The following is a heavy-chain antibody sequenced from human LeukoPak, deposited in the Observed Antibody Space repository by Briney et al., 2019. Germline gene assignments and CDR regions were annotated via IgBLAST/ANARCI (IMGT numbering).Heavy chain of an antibody. CDR2: MYYSGST. CDR3: ARIMRMIPPKDYYFDY. J-gene: IGHJ4*02. Sequence: SETLSLTCTVSGASVSSFYWNWIRQPPGKGLEWIGSMYYSGSTYYNPSLKSRVTISVDTSKNRFSLKLSSVTAADTAVYYCARIMRMIPPKDYYFDYWGQGTLVTVSS. CDR1: GASVSSFY. D-gene: IGHD3-16*01. V-gene: IGHV4-59*04.